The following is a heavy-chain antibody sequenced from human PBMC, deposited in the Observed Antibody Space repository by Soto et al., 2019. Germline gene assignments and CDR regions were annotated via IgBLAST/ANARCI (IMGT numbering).Heavy chain of an antibody. CDR1: GFTFSSYS. D-gene: IGHD3-10*01. CDR3: ARDRLRRITMVRGVPPRYGMDV. V-gene: IGHV3-21*01. J-gene: IGHJ6*02. Sequence: PGGSLRLSCAASGFTFSSYSMNWVRQAPGKGLEWVSSISSSSSYIYYADSVKGRFTISRDNAKNSLYLQMNSLRAEDTAVYYCARDRLRRITMVRGVPPRYGMDVWGQGTTVTVSS. CDR2: ISSSSSYI.